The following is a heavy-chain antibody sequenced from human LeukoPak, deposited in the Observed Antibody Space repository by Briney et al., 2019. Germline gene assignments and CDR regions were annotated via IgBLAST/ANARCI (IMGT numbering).Heavy chain of an antibody. Sequence: SETLSLTCTVSGGSISSYYWSWIRQPPGKGLEWIGYIYYSGSTNYNPSLKSRVTISVDTSKNQFSLKLSSVTAADTAVYYCARPDDYYDSRYYYYGMDVWGQGTTVTVSS. J-gene: IGHJ6*02. CDR2: IYYSGST. CDR1: GGSISSYY. D-gene: IGHD3-22*01. CDR3: ARPDDYYDSRYYYYGMDV. V-gene: IGHV4-59*01.